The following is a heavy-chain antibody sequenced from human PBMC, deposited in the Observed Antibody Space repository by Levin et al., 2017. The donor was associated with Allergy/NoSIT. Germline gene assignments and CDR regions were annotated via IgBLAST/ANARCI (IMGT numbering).Heavy chain of an antibody. CDR2: ISYDGSNK. CDR3: AKDQRLDDDYYYYYGMDV. Sequence: GGSLRLSCAASGFTFSSYGMHWVRQAPGKGLEWVAVISYDGSNKYYADSVKGRFTISRDNPKNTLSLQMNSLRAEDTAVYYCAKDQRLDDDYYYYYGMDVWGQGTTVTVSS. V-gene: IGHV3-30*18. J-gene: IGHJ6*02. CDR1: GFTFSSYG. D-gene: IGHD6-25*01.